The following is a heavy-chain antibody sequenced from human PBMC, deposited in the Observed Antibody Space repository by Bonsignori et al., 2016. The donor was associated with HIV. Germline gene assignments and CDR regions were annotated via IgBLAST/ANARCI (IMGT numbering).Heavy chain of an antibody. J-gene: IGHJ6*03. D-gene: IGHD1-1*01. CDR3: ARAQYSVTTGTTGEYYYYYYMDV. V-gene: IGHV3-21*01. Sequence: VRQAPGKGLEWVSSISSSSSYIYYADSVKGRFTISRDNAKNSLYLQMNSLRAEDTAVYYCARAQYSVTTGTTGEYYYYYYMDVWGKGTTVTVSS. CDR2: ISSSSSYI.